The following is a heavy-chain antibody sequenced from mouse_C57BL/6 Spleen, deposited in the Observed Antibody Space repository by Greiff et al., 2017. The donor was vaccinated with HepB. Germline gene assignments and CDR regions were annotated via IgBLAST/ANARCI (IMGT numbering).Heavy chain of an antibody. CDR1: GYAFSSSW. J-gene: IGHJ4*01. CDR3: ARELLRSYYAMDY. CDR2: IYPGDGDT. V-gene: IGHV1-82*01. D-gene: IGHD1-1*01. Sequence: QVQLKESGPELVKPGASVKISCKASGYAFSSSWMNWVKQRPGKGLEWIGRIYPGDGDTNYNGKFKGKATLTADKSSSTAYMQLSSLTSEDSAVYFCARELLRSYYAMDYWGQGTSVTVSS.